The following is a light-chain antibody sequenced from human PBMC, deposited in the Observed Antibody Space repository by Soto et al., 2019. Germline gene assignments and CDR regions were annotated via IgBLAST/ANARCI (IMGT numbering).Light chain of an antibody. CDR3: ASWEHRLNGYV. V-gene: IGLV1-44*01. CDR2: SND. CDR1: TSNIGPNT. J-gene: IGLJ1*01. Sequence: QSVLTQPPSASETPGQRVTISCSGSTSNIGPNTVNWYQQLPGTAPKLLIYSNDQRPSGVPDRFSGSKSGTSASLAISGLQSEDEAAYYGASWEHRLNGYVFGSGTKLTVL.